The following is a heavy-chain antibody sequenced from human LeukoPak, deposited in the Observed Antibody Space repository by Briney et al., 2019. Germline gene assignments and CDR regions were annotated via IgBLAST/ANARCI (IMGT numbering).Heavy chain of an antibody. Sequence: ASVKVSCKASGYIFTTQYMHWVRQAPGQGLEWMGIINPSGGGTTYAEKFQGRVTMTRNTSTSTFYMELSSLRSEDSAVYYCARGWNYDRSGYYYLAYWGQGTLVIVSS. D-gene: IGHD3-22*01. CDR2: INPSGGGT. V-gene: IGHV1-46*01. J-gene: IGHJ4*02. CDR3: ARGWNYDRSGYYYLAY. CDR1: GYIFTTQY.